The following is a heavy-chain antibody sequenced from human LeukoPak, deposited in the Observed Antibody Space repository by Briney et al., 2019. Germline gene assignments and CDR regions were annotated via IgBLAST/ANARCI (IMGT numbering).Heavy chain of an antibody. CDR2: ISGSGSST. J-gene: IGHJ3*02. CDR1: GFTFSSFA. Sequence: GGSLRLSCAASGFTFSSFAMSWVRQAPGKGLEWVSGISGSGSSTFNADSVKGRFTISRDNSKNTLFLQMNSLRAEDTALYYCAKDYRMIAFGGVIGIDAFDIWGQGTMVTVSS. D-gene: IGHD3-16*02. V-gene: IGHV3-23*01. CDR3: AKDYRMIAFGGVIGIDAFDI.